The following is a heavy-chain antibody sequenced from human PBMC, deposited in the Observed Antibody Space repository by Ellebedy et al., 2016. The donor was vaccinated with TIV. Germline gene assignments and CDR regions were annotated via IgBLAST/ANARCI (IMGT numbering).Heavy chain of an antibody. J-gene: IGHJ4*02. D-gene: IGHD4-23*01. CDR1: GVSISSSAYY. CDR2: VFYSGST. V-gene: IGHV4-39*07. Sequence: MPSETLSLTCTVSGVSISSSAYYWGWVRQPPGKGLEWIGSVFYSGSTYYTPSLKSQVSISIDQSKNQFYLKLNSVTAADAAVYYCVRVYSGLDYWGPGSLVAVSS. CDR3: VRVYSGLDY.